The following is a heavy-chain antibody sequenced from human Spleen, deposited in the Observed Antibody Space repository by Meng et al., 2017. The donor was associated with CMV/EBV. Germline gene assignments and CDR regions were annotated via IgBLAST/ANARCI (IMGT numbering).Heavy chain of an antibody. Sequence: GESLKIPCAASGFTFTNAWMNWVRQAPGKGLEWVGHIKSKSDGGTTDYAAPVKGRFTISRDDSKNTLYLQMSSLKIEDAAVYYCATVSPKDPWGQGTLVTVSS. CDR2: IKSKSDGGTT. V-gene: IGHV3-15*01. J-gene: IGHJ5*02. CDR3: ATVSPKDP. CDR1: GFTFTNAW.